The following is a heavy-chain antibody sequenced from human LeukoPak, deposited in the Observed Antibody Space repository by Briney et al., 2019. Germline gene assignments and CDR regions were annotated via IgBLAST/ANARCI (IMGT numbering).Heavy chain of an antibody. CDR2: IIPIFGTA. CDR3: ARAGGYSYGYSAFDI. V-gene: IGHV1-69*06. Sequence: ASVKVSCKDSGGTFSSYAFSWVRQAPGQGLEWMGGIIPIFGTANYAQKFQGRITITADKSTSTAYMELSSLRSEDTAVYYCARAGGYSYGYSAFDIWGQGTMVTVSS. CDR1: GGTFSSYA. D-gene: IGHD5-18*01. J-gene: IGHJ3*02.